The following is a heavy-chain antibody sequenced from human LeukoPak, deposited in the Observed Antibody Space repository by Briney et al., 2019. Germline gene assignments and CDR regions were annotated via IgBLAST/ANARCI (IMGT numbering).Heavy chain of an antibody. CDR1: GFTFSSYW. Sequence: GGSLRLSCAASGFTFSSYWMSWVRQAPGKGLEWVANIKQDGSEKYYVDSVKGRFTISRDNAKNSLYLQMNSLRAEDTAVYYCARGGYSSGWYPGGFDYWGQGTLVTVSS. D-gene: IGHD6-19*01. CDR3: ARGGYSSGWYPGGFDY. V-gene: IGHV3-7*01. CDR2: IKQDGSEK. J-gene: IGHJ4*02.